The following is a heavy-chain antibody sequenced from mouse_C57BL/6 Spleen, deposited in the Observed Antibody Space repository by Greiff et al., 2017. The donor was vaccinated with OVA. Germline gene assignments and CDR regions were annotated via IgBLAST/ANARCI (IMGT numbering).Heavy chain of an antibody. Sequence: EVQLQQSGPELVKPGASVKISCKASGYTFTDYYMNWVKQSHGKSLEWIGDINPNNGGTSYNQKFKGKATLTVDKSSSTAYMELRSLTSEDSAVDYCARLGYQPAMDYWGQGTSVTVSS. CDR1: GYTFTDYY. CDR2: INPNNGGT. J-gene: IGHJ4*01. CDR3: ARLGYQPAMDY. V-gene: IGHV1-26*01. D-gene: IGHD4-1*01.